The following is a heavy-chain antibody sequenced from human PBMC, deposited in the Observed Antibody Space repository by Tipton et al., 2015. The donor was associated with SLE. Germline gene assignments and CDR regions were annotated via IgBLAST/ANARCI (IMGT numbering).Heavy chain of an antibody. V-gene: IGHV4-59*11. CDR3: ATLGDAFDI. J-gene: IGHJ3*02. CDR2: IYYSGST. Sequence: LRLSCTVSGGSISSHYWSWIRQPPGKGLEWIGYIYYSGSTNYNPSLKSRVTMSVDTSKNQFSLTLSSVTAADTAVYYCATLGDAFDIWGQGTLVTVSS. CDR1: GGSISSHY.